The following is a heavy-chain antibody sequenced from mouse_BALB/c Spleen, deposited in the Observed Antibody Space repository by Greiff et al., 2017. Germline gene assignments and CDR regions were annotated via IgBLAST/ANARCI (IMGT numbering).Heavy chain of an antibody. CDR3: ASYGIYWYFDV. J-gene: IGHJ1*01. V-gene: IGHV1-26*01. Sequence: EVQLQESGPELVKPGASVKMSCKASGYTFTDYYMTWVKQSHGKSLEWIGDINPNNGDTFYNQKFKGKATLTVDKSSSTAYMQLNSLTSEDSAVYYCASYGIYWYFDVWGAGTTVTVSS. CDR2: INPNNGDT. D-gene: IGHD2-1*01. CDR1: GYTFTDYY.